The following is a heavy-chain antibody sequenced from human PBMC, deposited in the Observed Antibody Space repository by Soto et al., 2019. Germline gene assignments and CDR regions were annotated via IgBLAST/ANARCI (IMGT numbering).Heavy chain of an antibody. CDR2: IYWDDDK. V-gene: IGHV2-5*02. CDR1: GFSLRNSGVG. D-gene: IGHD5-12*01. Sequence: QITLKESGPTLVKPTQTLTLTCTFSGFSLRNSGVGVGWIRQPPGKALEWLALIYWDDDKRYSPSLKSRLTVTKDTSKSQEILTMINMDTVDTATYYCALRPYIPSSYSGYDIFDYWGQGSLVTVSS. J-gene: IGHJ4*02. CDR3: ALRPYIPSSYSGYDIFDY.